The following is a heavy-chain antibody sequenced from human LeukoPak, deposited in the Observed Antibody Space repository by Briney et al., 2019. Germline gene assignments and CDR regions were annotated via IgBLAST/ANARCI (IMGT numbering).Heavy chain of an antibody. J-gene: IGHJ5*02. V-gene: IGHV3-7*01. D-gene: IGHD3-10*02. CDR3: ARSFTVRGPPFDP. CDR2: IKQDGSEK. CDR1: GFTFSSYW. Sequence: GGSLRLSCAASGFTFSSYWMSWVRQAPGKGLEWVANIKQDGSEKYYVDSVKGRFTISRDNAKNSLYLQMNSLRAEDTAVYYCARSFTVRGPPFDPWGQGTPVTLSS.